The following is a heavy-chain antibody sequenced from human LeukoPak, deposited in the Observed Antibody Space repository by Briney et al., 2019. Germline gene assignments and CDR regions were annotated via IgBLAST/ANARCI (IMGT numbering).Heavy chain of an antibody. J-gene: IGHJ6*03. D-gene: IGHD4-23*01. CDR3: ARAETTVVTPFYYYYYYMDV. V-gene: IGHV1-69*06. CDR1: GYTFTDIG. Sequence: SVKVSCKTSGYTFTDIGITWVRQAPGQGLEWMGGIIPIFGTANYAQKFQGRVTITADKSTSTAYMELSSLRSEDTAVYYCARAETTVVTPFYYYYYYMDVWGKGTTVTVSS. CDR2: IIPIFGTA.